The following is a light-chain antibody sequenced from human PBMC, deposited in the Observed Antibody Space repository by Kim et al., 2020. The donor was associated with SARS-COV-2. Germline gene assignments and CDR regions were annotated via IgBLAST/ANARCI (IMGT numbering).Light chain of an antibody. J-gene: IGLJ2*01. CDR1: ATNIGSNY. CDR2: HNN. Sequence: GQKVAISGSGGATNIGSNYVSWYQQFPGTTPKLLSYHNNRRPSGIPDRFSASKSGTSATLGITGLQTGDEADYYCGTWDISLTGMIFGGGTQLTVL. CDR3: GTWDISLTGMI. V-gene: IGLV1-51*01.